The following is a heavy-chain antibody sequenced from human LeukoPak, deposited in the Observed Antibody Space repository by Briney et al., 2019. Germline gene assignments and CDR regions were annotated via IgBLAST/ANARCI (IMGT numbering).Heavy chain of an antibody. CDR1: GYTFTSYD. D-gene: IGHD2/OR15-2a*01. J-gene: IGHJ6*03. CDR3: ARGRRANINYYYYYYMDV. Sequence: ASVKDSCKASGYTFTSYDINWVRQATGQGLEWMGWMNPNSGNTGYAQKFQGRVTMTRNTSISTAYMELSSLRSEDTAVYYCARGRRANINYYYYYYMDVWGKGTTVTVSS. V-gene: IGHV1-8*01. CDR2: MNPNSGNT.